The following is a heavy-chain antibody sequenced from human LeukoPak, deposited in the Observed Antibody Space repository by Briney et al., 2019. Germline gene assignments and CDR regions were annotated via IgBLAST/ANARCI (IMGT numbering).Heavy chain of an antibody. CDR2: IYYSGST. D-gene: IGHD6-19*01. Sequence: SETLSLTCTVSGGSISSSSYYWGWIRQPPGKGLEWIGSIYYSGSTYYNPSLKSRVTISVDTSKNQFSLKLSSVTAADTAVYYCASPGWLRAVTDAFDIWGQGTMVTVSS. CDR1: GGSISSSSYY. CDR3: ASPGWLRAVTDAFDI. J-gene: IGHJ3*02. V-gene: IGHV4-39*07.